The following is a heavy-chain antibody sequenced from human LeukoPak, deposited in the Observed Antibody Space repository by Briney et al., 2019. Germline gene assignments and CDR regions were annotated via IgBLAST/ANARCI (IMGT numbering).Heavy chain of an antibody. CDR2: ISSSGGTI. Sequence: PGGSLRLSCAASGFTFSDYYMSWIRQAPGKGLEWVSYISSSGGTIYYADSVKGRFTISRDNAKNSLYLQMNSLRAEDTAVYYCASVKDGYNYVDYFDYWGQGTLVTVSS. V-gene: IGHV3-11*01. CDR3: ASVKDGYNYVDYFDY. D-gene: IGHD5-24*01. CDR1: GFTFSDYY. J-gene: IGHJ4*02.